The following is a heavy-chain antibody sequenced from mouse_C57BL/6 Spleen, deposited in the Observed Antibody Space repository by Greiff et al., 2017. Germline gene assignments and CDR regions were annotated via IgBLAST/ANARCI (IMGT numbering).Heavy chain of an antibody. V-gene: IGHV1-54*01. CDR2: INPGSGGT. CDR1: GYAFTNYL. J-gene: IGHJ2*01. Sequence: VQLQQSGAELVRPGTSVKVSCKASGYAFTNYLIEWVKQRPGQGLEWIGVINPGSGGTNYNEKFKGKATLTADKSSSTAYMQLSSLTSEDSAVNYCARGAYGSSPLDYWGKGTTLTVSS. CDR3: ARGAYGSSPLDY. D-gene: IGHD1-1*01.